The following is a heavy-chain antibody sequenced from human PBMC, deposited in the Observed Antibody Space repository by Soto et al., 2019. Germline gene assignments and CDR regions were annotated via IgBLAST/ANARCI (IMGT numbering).Heavy chain of an antibody. CDR1: GFTFSSYA. V-gene: IGHV3-21*01. D-gene: IGHD2-15*01. J-gene: IGHJ3*02. CDR3: ARESGGSSDDAFDI. CDR2: ISSSSSYI. Sequence: PGGSLRLSCAASGFTFSSYAMSWVRQAPGKGLEWVSSISSSSSYIYYADSVKGRFTISRDNAKNSLYLQMNSLRAEDTAVYYCARESGGSSDDAFDIWGQGTMVTVSS.